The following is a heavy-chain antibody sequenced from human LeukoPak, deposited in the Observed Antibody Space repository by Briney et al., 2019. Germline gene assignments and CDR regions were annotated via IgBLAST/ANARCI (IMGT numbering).Heavy chain of an antibody. CDR1: GYSISSGYY. Sequence: SETLSLTCTVSGYSISSGYYWGWIRQPPGKGLEWIGSIYHSGSTYYNPSLKSRVTISVDTSKNQFSLKLSSVTAADTAVYYCARDLIAVAGVFDYWGQGTLVTVSS. CDR2: IYHSGST. J-gene: IGHJ4*02. V-gene: IGHV4-38-2*02. D-gene: IGHD6-19*01. CDR3: ARDLIAVAGVFDY.